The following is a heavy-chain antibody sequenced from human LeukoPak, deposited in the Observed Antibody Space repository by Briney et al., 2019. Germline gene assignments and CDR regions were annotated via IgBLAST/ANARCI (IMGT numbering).Heavy chain of an antibody. D-gene: IGHD6-13*01. CDR2: INPNSGGT. CDR3: ASGSSSWYELPDY. V-gene: IGHV1-2*02. Sequence: ASVKVSCKASGYTFTGYYMHWVRQAPGQGLEWMGWINPNSGGTNYAQKFQGRVNMTRDTSISTAYMELSRLRSDDTAVYYCASGSSSWYELPDYWGQGTLVTVSS. CDR1: GYTFTGYY. J-gene: IGHJ4*02.